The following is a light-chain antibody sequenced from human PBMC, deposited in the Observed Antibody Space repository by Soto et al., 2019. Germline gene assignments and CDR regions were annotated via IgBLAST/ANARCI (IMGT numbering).Light chain of an antibody. V-gene: IGKV1-27*01. J-gene: IGKJ3*01. Sequence: DIQMTQSPSSLSASVGDRVTITCRASQGISNYLDWYQQKPGKVPKLLIYAASTLQSGVPSRFSGSGSGTDFTMTISSLQPEDVAIDYCQKYDSAPFTVGPGTKVDI. CDR1: QGISNY. CDR3: QKYDSAPFT. CDR2: AAS.